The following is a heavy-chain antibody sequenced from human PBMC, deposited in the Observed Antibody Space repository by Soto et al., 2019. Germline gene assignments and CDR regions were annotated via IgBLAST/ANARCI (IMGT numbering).Heavy chain of an antibody. J-gene: IGHJ6*02. CDR2: IYWDDDK. V-gene: IGHV2-5*02. CDR1: GLSLSTIGVG. D-gene: IGHD2-21*02. CDR3: VQSRCGGDCLQSYSSHTYYGLDV. Sequence: QITLKESGPTLVKPTQTLTLTCTFSGLSLSTIGVGVGWIRQPPGKALEWLTLIYWDDDKRYSPSLKSRLTITKDTSKNQVVLTMTNMDPVDTATYYCVQSRCGGDCLQSYSSHTYYGLDVWGQGTTVTVPS.